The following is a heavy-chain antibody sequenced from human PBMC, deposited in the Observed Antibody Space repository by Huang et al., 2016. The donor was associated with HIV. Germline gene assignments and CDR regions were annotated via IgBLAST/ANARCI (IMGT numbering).Heavy chain of an antibody. CDR2: HKPGKGHK. J-gene: IGHJ5*02. D-gene: IGHD5-12*01. CDR1: GYNFTSRG. Sequence: QVHLVQSGPEVKKPGASVKVYCKASGYNFTSRGLHWVRQAPGQRLEWMGYHKPGKGHKKYSPKFQDRVTRTRDIAANTAYMQLSRLTSEDTAVYYCASGQRMRESDIVATIPVSWGQGALVTVSS. CDR3: ASGQRMRESDIVATIPVS. V-gene: IGHV1-3*01.